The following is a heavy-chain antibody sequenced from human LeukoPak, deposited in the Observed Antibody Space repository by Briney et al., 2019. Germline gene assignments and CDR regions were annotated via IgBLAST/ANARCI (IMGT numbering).Heavy chain of an antibody. Sequence: PSETLSLTCTVSGGSISSYYWSWIRQPPGKGLEWIGYIYYSGSANYDPSLKSRVTISVDTSKNQFSLKLSSVTAADTAVYYCARPYYDSSGYPRANWFDPWGQGTLVTVSS. J-gene: IGHJ5*02. CDR2: IYYSGSA. D-gene: IGHD3-22*01. CDR3: ARPYYDSSGYPRANWFDP. CDR1: GGSISSYY. V-gene: IGHV4-59*12.